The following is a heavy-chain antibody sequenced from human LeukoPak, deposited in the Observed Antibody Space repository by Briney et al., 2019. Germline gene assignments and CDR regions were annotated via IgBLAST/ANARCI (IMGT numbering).Heavy chain of an antibody. Sequence: GASVKVSCKASGGTFSSYAISWVRQAPGQGLEWMGGIIPIFGTANYAQKFQGRVTITADESTSTAYMELSSLRSEDTAVYYCASSTLDYGDYGIDYWGQGTLVTVSS. D-gene: IGHD4-17*01. CDR3: ASSTLDYGDYGIDY. CDR1: GGTFSSYA. CDR2: IIPIFGTA. V-gene: IGHV1-69*13. J-gene: IGHJ4*02.